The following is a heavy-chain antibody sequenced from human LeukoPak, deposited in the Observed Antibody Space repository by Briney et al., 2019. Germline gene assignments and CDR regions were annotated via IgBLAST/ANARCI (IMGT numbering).Heavy chain of an antibody. CDR3: ARDRGSSWYVDY. CDR1: RYIFTSYY. V-gene: IGHV1-2*02. CDR2: INPNSGGT. J-gene: IGHJ4*02. D-gene: IGHD6-13*01. Sequence: ASVTVSCKASRYIFTSYYIHWVRQAPGQGLEWMGWINPNSGGTKYAQKFQGRVTMTTDTSISTAYMEVTRLRSDDTAVYYCARDRGSSWYVDYWGQGTLVTVSS.